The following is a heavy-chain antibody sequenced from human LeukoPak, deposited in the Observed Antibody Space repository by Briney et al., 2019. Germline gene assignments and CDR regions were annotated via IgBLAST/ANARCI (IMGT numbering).Heavy chain of an antibody. CDR2: INPNSGGT. CDR1: GYTFPDYF. Sequence: ASVTVSCKASGYTFPDYFMHWVRQAPGQGLEWMGWINPNSGGTSYAQKFQGRVTMTRDTSVTTAYMDLGRLRSDDTAVYYCARGRAGDYFDSWGQGTLVTVSS. CDR3: ARGRAGDYFDS. J-gene: IGHJ4*02. V-gene: IGHV1-2*02.